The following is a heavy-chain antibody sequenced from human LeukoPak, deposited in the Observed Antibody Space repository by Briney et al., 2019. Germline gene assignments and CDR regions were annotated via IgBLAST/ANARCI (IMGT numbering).Heavy chain of an antibody. CDR1: GSTFTGYY. V-gene: IGHV1-2*06. D-gene: IGHD2-15*01. Sequence: GASVKVSCKTSGSTFTGYYMHWVRQAPGQGLEWMGRINPNSGGTNYAEKFQGRLTVTRDTSTAYMELSRLRSDDTAVYFCAFLVVGDGCDIWGQGTTVTVS. J-gene: IGHJ3*02. CDR2: INPNSGGT. CDR3: AFLVVGDGCDI.